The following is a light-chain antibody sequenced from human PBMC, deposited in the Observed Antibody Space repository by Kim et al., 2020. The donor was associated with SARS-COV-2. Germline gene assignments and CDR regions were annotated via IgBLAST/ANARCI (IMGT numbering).Light chain of an antibody. CDR1: QSISTN. CDR2: AAS. V-gene: IGKV1-39*01. CDR3: QQSNSTPLT. J-gene: IGKJ4*01. Sequence: SASGENRFTITGRAIQSISTNLNWYQQKSGKAPKLLIYAASSLQGGVPSRFSGSGSGTDFTLTISSLQPEDSATYYCQQSNSTPLTFGGGTRVEI.